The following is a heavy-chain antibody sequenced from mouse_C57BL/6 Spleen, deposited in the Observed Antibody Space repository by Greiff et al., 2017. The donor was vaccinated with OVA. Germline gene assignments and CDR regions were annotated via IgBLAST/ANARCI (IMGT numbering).Heavy chain of an antibody. CDR2: IDPSDSYT. D-gene: IGHD2-4*01. CDR3: ARGGYYDYAWFAY. CDR1: GYTFTSYW. Sequence: VQLQQPGAELVKPGASVKLSCKASGYTFTSYWMQWVKQRPGQGLEWIGEIDPSDSYTNYNQKFKGKATLTVDTSSSTAYMQLSSLTSEDSAVYYCARGGYYDYAWFAYWGQGTLVTVSA. V-gene: IGHV1-50*01. J-gene: IGHJ3*01.